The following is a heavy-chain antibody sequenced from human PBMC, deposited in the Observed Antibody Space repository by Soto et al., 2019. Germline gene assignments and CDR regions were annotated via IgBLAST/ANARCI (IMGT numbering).Heavy chain of an antibody. CDR1: GFTVSNNY. J-gene: IGHJ4*02. D-gene: IGHD1-1*01. Sequence: ELQLVASGGGLVQPGGSLRLSCAASGFTVSNNYVRLVRQAPGKGLEWVSLIFSNGDTRYADFVKDRFTISRDSSSTTLYLQMNSLRVEETVVYYCARDGTYNWVGGQGIYVTVSS. CDR3: ARDGTYNWV. V-gene: IGHV3-66*01. CDR2: IFSNGDT.